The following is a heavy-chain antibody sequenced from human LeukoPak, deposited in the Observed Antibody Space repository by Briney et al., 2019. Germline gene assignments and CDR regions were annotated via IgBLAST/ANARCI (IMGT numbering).Heavy chain of an antibody. J-gene: IGHJ6*02. Sequence: PSETLSLTCTVSGGSISSYYWSWIRQPPGKGLEWIGYIYYSGSTNYNPSLKSRVTISVDTSKNQFSLKLSSVTAADTAVYYCAREWRVGDFWSEKYGMDVWGQGTTVTVSS. CDR1: GGSISSYY. CDR3: AREWRVGDFWSEKYGMDV. D-gene: IGHD3-3*01. CDR2: IYYSGST. V-gene: IGHV4-59*01.